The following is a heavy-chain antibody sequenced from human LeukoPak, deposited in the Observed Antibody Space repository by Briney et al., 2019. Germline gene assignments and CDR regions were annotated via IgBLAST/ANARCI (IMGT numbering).Heavy chain of an antibody. Sequence: MTLETLSLTCTVSGGSISSYYWSWIRQPAGKGLEWIGRIYTSGSTNYNPSLKSRVTMSVDTSKNQFSLKLSSVTAADTAVYYCARGEWLRYGYYYGMDVWGQGTTVTVSS. J-gene: IGHJ6*02. CDR1: GGSISSYY. CDR3: ARGEWLRYGYYYGMDV. V-gene: IGHV4-4*07. D-gene: IGHD5-12*01. CDR2: IYTSGST.